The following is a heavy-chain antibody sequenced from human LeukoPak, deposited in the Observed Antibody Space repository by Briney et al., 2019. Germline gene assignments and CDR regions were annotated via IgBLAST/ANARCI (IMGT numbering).Heavy chain of an antibody. D-gene: IGHD6-13*01. Sequence: GESLKISCKGSGYSLTSYWIGWVRQMPGKGLEWMGIIYPGDSDTRYSPSFQGQVTISADKSISTAYLQWSSLKASDTAMYYCARHGPSGSSWYHFDYWGQGTLVTVSS. CDR1: GYSLTSYW. J-gene: IGHJ4*02. CDR2: IYPGDSDT. V-gene: IGHV5-51*01. CDR3: ARHGPSGSSWYHFDY.